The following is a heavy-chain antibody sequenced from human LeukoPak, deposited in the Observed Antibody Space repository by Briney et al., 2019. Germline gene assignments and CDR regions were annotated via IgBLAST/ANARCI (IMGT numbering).Heavy chain of an antibody. Sequence: SGTLSLTCAVSGGSISSDNWWSWVRQPPGKGLEWIGEIYHSGSTNYNPSLQSRVTMSVDKSNNHFSLRLTSVTAADTAVYYCATNGWYCLDHWGQGALVTVSS. CDR1: GGSISSDNW. CDR3: ATNGWYCLDH. CDR2: IYHSGST. V-gene: IGHV4-4*02. J-gene: IGHJ1*01. D-gene: IGHD6-19*01.